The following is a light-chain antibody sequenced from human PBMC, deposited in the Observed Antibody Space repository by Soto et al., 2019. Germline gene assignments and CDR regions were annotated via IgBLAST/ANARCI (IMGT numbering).Light chain of an antibody. Sequence: DIQMTQSPPSLSASVGDRVTITCRASQSINSYLNWYQQKPGKAPDLLIYVASSLQSGVPSRFSGSGSCTDFTLTISSLQPEDSATYYCQQSYSVPYTFGQGTKMEIK. J-gene: IGKJ2*01. CDR3: QQSYSVPYT. CDR2: VAS. V-gene: IGKV1-39*01. CDR1: QSINSY.